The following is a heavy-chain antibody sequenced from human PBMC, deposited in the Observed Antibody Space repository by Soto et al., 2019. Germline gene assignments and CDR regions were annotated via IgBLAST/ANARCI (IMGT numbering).Heavy chain of an antibody. CDR3: ARSVAGSKLNFDY. CDR1: GYTFTSYD. Sequence: QVQLVQSGAEVRTPGASVKVSCKASGYTFTSYDINLVRQATGQGPEWMGWMNPDSGNTGYVQKFQGRVTMTRNTAISTAYMELSSLRSDDTAVYYCARSVAGSKLNFDYWGQGTLVTVSS. J-gene: IGHJ4*02. CDR2: MNPDSGNT. D-gene: IGHD3-10*01. V-gene: IGHV1-8*01.